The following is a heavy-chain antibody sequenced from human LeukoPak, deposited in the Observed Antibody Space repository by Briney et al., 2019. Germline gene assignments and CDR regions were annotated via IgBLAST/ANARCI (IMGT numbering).Heavy chain of an antibody. D-gene: IGHD6-13*01. J-gene: IGHJ6*03. CDR3: ARDRPYSSSWYGSYYYYYMDV. V-gene: IGHV1-18*01. Sequence: ASVKVSCKASGYTFTSYGISWVRQAPGQGREWMGWISAYNGNTNYAQKLQGRVTMTTDTSTSTAYMELRSLRSDDTAVYYCARDRPYSSSWYGSYYYYYMDVWGKGTTVTVSS. CDR2: ISAYNGNT. CDR1: GYTFTSYG.